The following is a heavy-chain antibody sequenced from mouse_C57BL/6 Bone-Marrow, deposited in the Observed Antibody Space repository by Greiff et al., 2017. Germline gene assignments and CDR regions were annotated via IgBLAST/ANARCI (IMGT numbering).Heavy chain of an antibody. CDR3: ARDLYYDLFAY. V-gene: IGHV5-4*01. CDR1: GFTFSSYA. CDR2: ISDGGSYT. D-gene: IGHD2-4*01. J-gene: IGHJ3*01. Sequence: EVKLVESGGGLVKPGGSLKLSCAASGFTFSSYAMSWVRQTPEKRLEWVATISDGGSYTYYPDNVKGRFTISRDNAKNNLYLQMSHLKSEDTAMYYCARDLYYDLFAYWGQGTLVTVSA.